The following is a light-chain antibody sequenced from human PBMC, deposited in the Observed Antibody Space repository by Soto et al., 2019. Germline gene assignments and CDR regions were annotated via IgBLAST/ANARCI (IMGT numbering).Light chain of an antibody. J-gene: IGKJ1*01. CDR2: DAS. CDR1: QSIINW. V-gene: IGKV1-5*01. CDR3: QEYSSYTWT. Sequence: DIQMTRSPPTLSSSPGDXSATTCRASQSIINWLAWYQQKAGKVPKLLIYDASTLASGVPSRFGGSGSGTEFTLTISSLQPDDFATFYCQEYSSYTWTFGHGTKVDNK.